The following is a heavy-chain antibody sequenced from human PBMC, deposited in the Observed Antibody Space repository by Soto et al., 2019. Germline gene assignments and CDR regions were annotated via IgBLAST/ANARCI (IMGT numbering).Heavy chain of an antibody. D-gene: IGHD2-21*02. CDR1: GAPITSGHPY. CDR2: IAYTGRT. CDR3: ARDRGDIVVIPDAPGWFDP. V-gene: IGHV4-30-4*08. Sequence: QVQLQESGPRLVKPSETLSLTCSVSGAPITSGHPYWTWIRQPPGKGLEWIGYIAYTGRTFYNSSLSSPVDISTDTSKNHFSLKVTAVTAADTAMYYCARDRGDIVVIPDAPGWFDPWGHGTLVTVS. J-gene: IGHJ5*02.